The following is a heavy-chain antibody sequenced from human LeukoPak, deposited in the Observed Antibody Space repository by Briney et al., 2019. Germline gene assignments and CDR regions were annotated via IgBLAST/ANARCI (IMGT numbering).Heavy chain of an antibody. CDR3: ARETTDVGYYYGMDV. D-gene: IGHD1-14*01. V-gene: IGHV4-59*01. CDR2: IYYSGST. CDR1: GGSISSYY. Sequence: ETLSLTCTVSGGSISSYYWSWIRQPPGKGLEWIGYIYYSGSTNYNPSLKSRVTISVDTSKNQFSLKLSSVTAADTAVYYCARETTDVGYYYGMDVWGQGTTVTVSS. J-gene: IGHJ6*02.